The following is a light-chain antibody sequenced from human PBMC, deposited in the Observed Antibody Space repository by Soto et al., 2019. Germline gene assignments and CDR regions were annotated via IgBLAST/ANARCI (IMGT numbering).Light chain of an antibody. CDR3: QQYDNWPWT. CDR1: QSVRSN. V-gene: IGKV3-15*01. J-gene: IGKJ1*01. Sequence: EIAMTQSPATLSVSPGERATLSCRASQSVRSNLAWYRQQPGQAPRLLIHGASPRAPGFPAMFSCSGAGTECTRPISSLQSEDVSVDYCQQYDNWPWTFGQGTKVDIK. CDR2: GAS.